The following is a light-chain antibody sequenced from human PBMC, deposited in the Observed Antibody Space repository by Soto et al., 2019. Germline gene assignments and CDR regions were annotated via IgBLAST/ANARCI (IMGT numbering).Light chain of an antibody. CDR3: QHYVNWPLT. V-gene: IGKV3-15*01. Sequence: EIVMTQSPATLSVYPGEGATLSCRASQGIGDTLAWYQQKPGQTPRLLIYDTSIRATCVPARFSGSRSGAEFTLTISSRQSEDVAVYYCQHYVNWPLTFGGGTKVESK. CDR2: DTS. CDR1: QGIGDT. J-gene: IGKJ4*01.